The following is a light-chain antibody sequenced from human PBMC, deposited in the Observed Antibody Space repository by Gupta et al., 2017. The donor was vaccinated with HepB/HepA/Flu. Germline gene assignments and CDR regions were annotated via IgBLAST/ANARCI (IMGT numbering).Light chain of an antibody. J-gene: IGKJ4*01. V-gene: IGKV1-12*01. CDR3: QQANSFPLT. CDR1: QGISTL. Sequence: DIQMTQCPSSVSASVGDRVTITCRASQGISTLLAWYQRKPGKAPKLLIYAASSLQSGVPSRFSGSGSGTDFTLTISNLQPEDFATYYCQQANSFPLTFGGGTKVEI. CDR2: AAS.